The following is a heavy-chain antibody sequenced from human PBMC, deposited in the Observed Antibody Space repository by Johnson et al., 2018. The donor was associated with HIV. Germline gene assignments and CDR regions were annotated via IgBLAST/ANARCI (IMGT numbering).Heavy chain of an antibody. J-gene: IGHJ3*02. CDR1: GFTFSSHW. D-gene: IGHD6-19*01. CDR2: INSDGSST. V-gene: IGHV3-74*02. CDR3: ARAIDQGYSSGWSSDVYDI. Sequence: VQLVESGGGLVQPGGSLRLSCAASGFTFSSHWMHWVRQPPGKGLVWVSRINSDGSSTSYADSVKGRFTISRDNAKNTLYLQMNSLRVEDTAVYYCARAIDQGYSSGWSSDVYDIWGQATMVTVSA.